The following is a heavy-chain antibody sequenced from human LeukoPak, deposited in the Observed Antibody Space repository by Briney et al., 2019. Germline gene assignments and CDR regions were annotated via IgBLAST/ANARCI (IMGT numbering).Heavy chain of an antibody. CDR2: IKEDESAK. CDR3: ARDVAGSLGY. J-gene: IGHJ4*02. Sequence: GGSLRLSCAASGFTFSTYWMAWVRQAPGKGLEWVANIKEDESAKHQADSVKGRFTISRDNAQNLVYLQMSSLRGEDTAVYYCARDVAGSLGYWGQGVLVTVSS. D-gene: IGHD1-26*01. V-gene: IGHV3-7*01. CDR1: GFTFSTYW.